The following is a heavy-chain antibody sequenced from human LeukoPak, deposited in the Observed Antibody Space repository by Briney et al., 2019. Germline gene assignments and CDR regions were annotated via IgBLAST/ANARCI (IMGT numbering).Heavy chain of an antibody. J-gene: IGHJ6*02. V-gene: IGHV3-7*01. Sequence: GGSLRLSCAASGFTFSSQWMSWVRQAPGKGLEWVANIKEDGSEKNYVDSVKGRFTISRDNAKNSLYLQMDSLRAGDTGVYFCARDRAYQYYDLLAGYYYYYGLDVWGQGTTVTVSS. CDR1: GFTFSSQW. CDR2: IKEDGSEK. CDR3: ARDRAYQYYDLLAGYYYYYGLDV. D-gene: IGHD3-9*01.